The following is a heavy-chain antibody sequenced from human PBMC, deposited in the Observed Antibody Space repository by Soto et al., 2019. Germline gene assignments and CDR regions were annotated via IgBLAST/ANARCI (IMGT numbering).Heavy chain of an antibody. CDR3: AKSYDILTGYYKAPFDY. Sequence: QVQLVESGGGVVQPGRSLRLSCAASGFTFSSYGMHWVRQAPGKGLEWVAVISYDGSNKYYADSVKGRFTISRDNSKNTLYLQMNSLRAEDTAVYYCAKSYDILTGYYKAPFDYWGQGTLDTVSS. D-gene: IGHD3-9*01. CDR2: ISYDGSNK. J-gene: IGHJ4*02. CDR1: GFTFSSYG. V-gene: IGHV3-30*18.